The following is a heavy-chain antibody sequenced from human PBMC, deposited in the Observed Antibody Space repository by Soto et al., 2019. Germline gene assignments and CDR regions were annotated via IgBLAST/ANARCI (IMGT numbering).Heavy chain of an antibody. Sequence: GGSLRLSCAASGFTFSSYAMSWVRQAPGKGLEWVSAIGGSGGITYYADSVKGRFTISRDNSKNTLYLQMNSLRAEDTAVYYCAKDAMTTVTTLGYYFDYWGQGTLVTVSS. V-gene: IGHV3-23*01. J-gene: IGHJ4*02. CDR2: IGGSGGIT. CDR3: AKDAMTTVTTLGYYFDY. CDR1: GFTFSSYA. D-gene: IGHD4-17*01.